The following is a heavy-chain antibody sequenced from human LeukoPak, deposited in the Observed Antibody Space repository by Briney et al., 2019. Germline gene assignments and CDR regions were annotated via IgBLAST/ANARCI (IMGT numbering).Heavy chain of an antibody. Sequence: RSGGSLRLSCSASRFTFSSYTMNWVRQAPGKGLEWVSSIDPSSTYIYYADSVKGRFTISRDNAQNSLYLQMNSLRAEDTAVYYCARVLTPRYCSGGSCYRGVKRDGAFDIWGQGTMVTVSS. CDR1: RFTFSSYT. CDR3: ARVLTPRYCSGGSCYRGVKRDGAFDI. V-gene: IGHV3-21*01. CDR2: IDPSSTYI. J-gene: IGHJ3*02. D-gene: IGHD2-15*01.